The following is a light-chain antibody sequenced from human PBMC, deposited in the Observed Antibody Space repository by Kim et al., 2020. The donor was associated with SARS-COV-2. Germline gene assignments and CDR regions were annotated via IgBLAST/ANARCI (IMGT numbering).Light chain of an antibody. V-gene: IGLV2-14*03. Sequence: QSALTQPASVSASPGQSITISCTRTSSDVGGYNYVSSYQQHPGKASKLLIYDVSNRPSGVSNRFSGSKSGNTASLTISGLQAEDEADYYCSSYASSSTYVVFGGGTKLTVL. CDR3: SSYASSSTYVV. CDR2: DVS. J-gene: IGLJ2*01. CDR1: SSDVGGYNY.